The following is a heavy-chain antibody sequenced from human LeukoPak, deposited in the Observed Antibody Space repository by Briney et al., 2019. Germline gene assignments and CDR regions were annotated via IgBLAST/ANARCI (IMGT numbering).Heavy chain of an antibody. J-gene: IGHJ4*02. CDR2: IGTAGDT. V-gene: IGHV3-13*01. CDR3: AKDWLWFGELLLDYFDY. Sequence: GGSLRLSCAASGFTFSSYDMHWVRQATGKGLEWVSAIGTAGDTYYPGSVKGRFTISRENAKNSLYLQMNSLRAEDTAVYYCAKDWLWFGELLLDYFDYWGQGTLVTVSS. CDR1: GFTFSSYD. D-gene: IGHD3-10*01.